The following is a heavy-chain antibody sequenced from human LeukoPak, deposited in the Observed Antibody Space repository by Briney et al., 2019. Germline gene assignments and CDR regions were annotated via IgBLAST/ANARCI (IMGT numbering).Heavy chain of an antibody. D-gene: IGHD3-16*01. V-gene: IGHV3-23*01. Sequence: GGSLSLSCAASGFTFSSYAMSWVRQAPGQGLEWVSAISGSGGSSYYADSVKGRFTISRDNSKNTLDLQMNSLRAEDTAVYYCTPEARAGEPFYYFDYWGEGTLVTASP. CDR3: TPEARAGEPFYYFDY. CDR1: GFTFSSYA. CDR2: ISGSGGSS. J-gene: IGHJ4*02.